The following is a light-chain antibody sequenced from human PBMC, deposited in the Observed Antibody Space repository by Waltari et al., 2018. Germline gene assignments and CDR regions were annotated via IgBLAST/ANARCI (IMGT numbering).Light chain of an antibody. Sequence: EIVLTQSPGTLSLSPGERATLSCRASQSVSRTVAWYQQKPGQAPKLLIYGASIRATGIPDRFPGSGSGTDFSLTISSLEPEDFAIYCCQHYVRLPATFGKGTKVEIK. CDR1: QSVSRT. CDR3: QHYVRLPAT. CDR2: GAS. J-gene: IGKJ1*01. V-gene: IGKV3-20*01.